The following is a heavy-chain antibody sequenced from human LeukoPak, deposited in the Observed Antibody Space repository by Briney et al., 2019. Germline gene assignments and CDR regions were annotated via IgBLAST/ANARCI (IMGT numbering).Heavy chain of an antibody. CDR2: ISWNSGSI. D-gene: IGHD2-8*01. CDR3: AKDMGPGKYCTNGVCYSSHNYAFDI. Sequence: HPGGSLRLSCVASGFTFSSHGMNWVRQAPGKGLEWVSGISWNSGSIGYADSVKGRFTISRDNAKNSLYLQMNSLGAEDMALYYCAKDMGPGKYCTNGVCYSSHNYAFDIWGQGTMVTVSS. CDR1: GFTFSSHG. J-gene: IGHJ3*02. V-gene: IGHV3-9*03.